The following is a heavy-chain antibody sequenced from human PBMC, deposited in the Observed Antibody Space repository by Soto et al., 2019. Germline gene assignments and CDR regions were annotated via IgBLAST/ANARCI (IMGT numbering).Heavy chain of an antibody. CDR1: GGRFSNYV. D-gene: IGHD2-2*02. CDR2: IIPIFNST. J-gene: IGHJ4*02. V-gene: IGHV1-69*06. CDR3: AREGRGKKAGYNGLVSLGY. Sequence: QVQLVQSGAEVKTPGSSLKVSCKASGGRFSNYVISWVRQAPGHGREWLGRIIPIFNSTKYAQNFQGRVTITADKSTSTASLELSSLRSDDTAVYYCAREGRGKKAGYNGLVSLGYWGQGTLVTVSS.